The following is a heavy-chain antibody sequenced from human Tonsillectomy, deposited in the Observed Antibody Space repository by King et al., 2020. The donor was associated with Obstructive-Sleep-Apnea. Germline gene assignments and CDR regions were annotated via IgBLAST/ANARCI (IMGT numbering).Heavy chain of an antibody. V-gene: IGHV1-46*01. J-gene: IGHJ4*02. D-gene: IGHD6-19*01. CDR2: INPSGGST. CDR1: GYTFTNYY. CDR3: AREPGCSGCAGFDN. Sequence: QLVQSGTEVKKPGASVKVSCKASGYTFTNYYMHWVRQAPGQGLEWMGIINPSGGSTNYAQKFQGRVTMTRDTSTSTVYVEVSSLGSEDTAVYYCAREPGCSGCAGFDNWGQGTPVTVSS.